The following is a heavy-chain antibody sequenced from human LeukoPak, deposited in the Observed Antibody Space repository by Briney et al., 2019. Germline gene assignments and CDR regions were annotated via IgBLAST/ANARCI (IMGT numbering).Heavy chain of an antibody. D-gene: IGHD3-10*01. CDR2: IFPRDSDT. J-gene: IGHJ4*02. CDR3: ARLYGSGSYYNVGYYFDY. CDR1: GYSFTNYW. Sequence: GESLKISCKVSGYSFTNYWIGWVRQMPGKGLEWMGLIFPRDSDTRHSPSFEGQVTFSADKSISTAYLQWSTLKASDTAMYYCARLYGSGSYYNVGYYFDYWGQGTLVTVSS. V-gene: IGHV5-51*01.